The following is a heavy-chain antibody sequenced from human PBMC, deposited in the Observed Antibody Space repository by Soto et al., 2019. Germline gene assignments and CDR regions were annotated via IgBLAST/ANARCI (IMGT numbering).Heavy chain of an antibody. CDR1: GGSISSRNW. CDR2: IDYSGST. Sequence: QVQLQESGPGLVKPSGTLSLTCIVSGGSISSRNWWMWVRQPPGKGLEWIGEIDYSGSTNYNPSFKSRVTISMDKSNNQFSLKVNSVTAADTAVYYCARGSGSHSENGMDLWGRGTSVIVSS. D-gene: IGHD1-26*01. CDR3: ARGSGSHSENGMDL. V-gene: IGHV4-4*02. J-gene: IGHJ6*02.